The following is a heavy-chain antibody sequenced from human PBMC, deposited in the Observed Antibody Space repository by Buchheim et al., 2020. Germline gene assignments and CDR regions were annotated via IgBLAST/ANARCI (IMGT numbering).Heavy chain of an antibody. D-gene: IGHD3-22*01. J-gene: IGHJ2*01. CDR3: ARDYYYDSSGYRPGWYFDL. Sequence: EVQLVESGGGLVQPGESLRLSCAASGFTFSSYWMSWVRQAPGKGLEWVANIKQDGSEKYYVDSVKGRFTISRDNAKNSLYLQMNSLRAEDTAVYYCARDYYYDSSGYRPGWYFDLWGRGTL. CDR2: IKQDGSEK. CDR1: GFTFSSYW. V-gene: IGHV3-7*01.